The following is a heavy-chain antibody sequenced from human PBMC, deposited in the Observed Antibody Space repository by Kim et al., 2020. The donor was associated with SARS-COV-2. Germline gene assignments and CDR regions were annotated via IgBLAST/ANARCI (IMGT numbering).Heavy chain of an antibody. CDR2: IKCKGNST. V-gene: IGHV3-23*01. CDR1: GFNFGTFD. J-gene: IGHJ4*02. CDR3: AKGAELDY. Sequence: GGSLRLSCVASGFNFGTFDMSWVRQAPGKGLKWVSVIKCKGNSTYYADSVKGRFTVSRDSARNTLYLQMNSLRSDDTAMYYCAKGAELDYCGPG. D-gene: IGHD1-26*01.